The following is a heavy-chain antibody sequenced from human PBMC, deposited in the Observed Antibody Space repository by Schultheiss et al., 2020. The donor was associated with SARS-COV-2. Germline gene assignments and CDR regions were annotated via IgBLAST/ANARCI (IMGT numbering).Heavy chain of an antibody. CDR3: AKGLGLLWFGELLRMDV. CDR2: ISYDGSNK. J-gene: IGHJ6*02. D-gene: IGHD3-10*01. CDR1: GFTFSNAW. Sequence: GGSLRLSCAASGFTFSNAWMSWVRQAPGKGLEWVAVISYDGSNKYYADSVKGRFTISRDNSKNTLYLQMNSLRAEDTAVYYCAKGLGLLWFGELLRMDVWGQGTTVTVSS. V-gene: IGHV3-30*18.